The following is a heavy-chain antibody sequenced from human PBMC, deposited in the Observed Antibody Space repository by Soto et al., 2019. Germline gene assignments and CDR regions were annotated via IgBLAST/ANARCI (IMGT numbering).Heavy chain of an antibody. V-gene: IGHV3-21*01. CDR3: ARDPRYSSGWYWYFDL. CDR1: GFTFNNYN. D-gene: IGHD6-19*01. CDR2: FSSSSGHI. Sequence: GGSLRLSCAASGFTFNNYNMNWVRQAPGKGLEWVSSFSSSSGHIYYADSVKGRFTISRDNAKNSLYLQMNSLRAEDTAVYYCARDPRYSSGWYWYFDLWGRGTLVTVSS. J-gene: IGHJ2*01.